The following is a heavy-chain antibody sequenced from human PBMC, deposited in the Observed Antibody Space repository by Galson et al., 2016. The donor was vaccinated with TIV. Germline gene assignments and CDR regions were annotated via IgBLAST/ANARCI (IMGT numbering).Heavy chain of an antibody. CDR1: GFSFRRYG. Sequence: SLRLSCATSGFSFRRYGMYWVRQAPGKGLDWVALIAYDGSVKYYADSVRGRFTISRDNSKNTLFLQMNILRLEDSAVYYCAKAQEPNYSNALYGTDVWGQGTTVTVSS. CDR3: AKAQEPNYSNALYGTDV. V-gene: IGHV3-30*02. CDR2: IAYDGSVK. J-gene: IGHJ6*02. D-gene: IGHD4-11*01.